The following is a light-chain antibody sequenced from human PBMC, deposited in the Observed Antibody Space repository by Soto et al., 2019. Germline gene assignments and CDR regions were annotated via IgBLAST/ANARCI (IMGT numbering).Light chain of an antibody. J-gene: IGKJ4*01. CDR3: QQYYSSALT. CDR1: QSVLYSSNNKNH. V-gene: IGKV4-1*01. CDR2: WAS. Sequence: DIVMTQSPDSLAVSLGERATINCKSSQSVLYSSNNKNHLAWYQQKPGQPPKLLISWASTRDSGVPDRFSGSGSGTDFTLTIGSLQAEDLAIYYCQQYYSSALTFGGGTKVDIK.